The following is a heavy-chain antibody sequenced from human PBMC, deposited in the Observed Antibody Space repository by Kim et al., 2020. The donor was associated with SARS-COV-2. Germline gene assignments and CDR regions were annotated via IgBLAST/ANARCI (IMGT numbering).Heavy chain of an antibody. D-gene: IGHD2-15*01. Sequence: SETLSLTCTVSGGSISSSFHYWGWIRQSPGKGLEWIASVYRNGNTYYNPSLMSRVTISVDTSKNQFFLELSSVTAADTAVYYCARHVSECSGGGSGGGCYTDWGYYYGMDVWGRGTTVTVSS. V-gene: IGHV4-39*01. J-gene: IGHJ6*02. CDR2: VYRNGNT. CDR3: ARHVSECSGGGSGGGCYTDWGYYYGMDV. CDR1: GGSISSSFHY.